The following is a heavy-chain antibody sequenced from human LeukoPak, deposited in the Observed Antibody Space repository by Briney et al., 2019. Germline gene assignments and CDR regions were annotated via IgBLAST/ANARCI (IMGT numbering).Heavy chain of an antibody. CDR2: IYYSGTT. J-gene: IGHJ6*02. CDR1: GGSISPYY. V-gene: IGHV4-59*08. CDR3: ARHSYNYYGLDV. Sequence: SETLSLTCTVSGGSISPYYWSWIRQPPGKRLEWIGYIYYSGTTNYNPSLKSRVTMSVDTSNNHLSLRLTSVTAADTALYYCARHSYNYYGLDVWGQGTTITVSS.